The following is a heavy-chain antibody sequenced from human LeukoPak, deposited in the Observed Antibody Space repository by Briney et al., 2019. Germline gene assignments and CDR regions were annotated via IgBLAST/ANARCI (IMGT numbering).Heavy chain of an antibody. CDR3: ASGYGDLPY. CDR2: IKQDGSEK. CDR1: GFTFSSYW. Sequence: TGGSLRLSCAASGFTFSSYWMSWVRQAPGKGLEWVANIKQDGSEKYYVDSVKGRFTISRDNAKNSLYLQMNSLRAEDTAVYYRASGYGDLPYWGQGTLVTVSP. D-gene: IGHD4-17*01. V-gene: IGHV3-7*01. J-gene: IGHJ4*02.